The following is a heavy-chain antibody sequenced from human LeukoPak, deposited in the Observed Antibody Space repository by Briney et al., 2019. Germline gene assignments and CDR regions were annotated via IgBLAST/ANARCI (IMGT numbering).Heavy chain of an antibody. J-gene: IGHJ4*02. D-gene: IGHD2-2*01. CDR3: ARGGYCSSTSCSAFDY. Sequence: GGSLRLSCAASGFTFSDYYMSWIRQAPGKGLEWLSYISTSTNSIYYADSVKGRFTIPRDSAKNSLNLQMNSLRAEDTAVYFCARGGYCSSTSCSAFDYWGQGTLVTVSS. V-gene: IGHV3-11*01. CDR2: ISTSTNSI. CDR1: GFTFSDYY.